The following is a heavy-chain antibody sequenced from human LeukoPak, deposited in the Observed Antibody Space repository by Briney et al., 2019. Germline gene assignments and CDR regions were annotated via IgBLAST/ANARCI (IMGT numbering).Heavy chain of an antibody. V-gene: IGHV4-39*01. CDR1: GDSVSSSNYY. D-gene: IGHD2-2*01. J-gene: IGHJ5*02. CDR2: IYYSGST. CDR3: ARQRPFYCSSTSCYGWFDP. Sequence: SETLSLTCTVSGDSVSSSNYYWAWIRQPPGKGLEWIGNIYYSGSTYYNPSLKSRLTISVDTSKNQFSLKLSSVTAADTAVYYCARQRPFYCSSTSCYGWFDPWGQGTLVTVSS.